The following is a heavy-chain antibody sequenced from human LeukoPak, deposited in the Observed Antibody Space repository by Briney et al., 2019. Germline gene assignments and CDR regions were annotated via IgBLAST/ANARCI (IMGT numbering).Heavy chain of an antibody. D-gene: IGHD3-9*01. Sequence: QAGGSLRLSCAASGFTFSSYGMHWVRQAPGKGLEWVGRIKSKIDGGTTDYAAPVKGRFTISRDDSKNTLYLQMNSLKTEDTAVYYCTTDPAEGYFDWLLFDYWGQGTLVTVSS. J-gene: IGHJ4*02. CDR2: IKSKIDGGTT. V-gene: IGHV3-15*01. CDR1: GFTFSSYG. CDR3: TTDPAEGYFDWLLFDY.